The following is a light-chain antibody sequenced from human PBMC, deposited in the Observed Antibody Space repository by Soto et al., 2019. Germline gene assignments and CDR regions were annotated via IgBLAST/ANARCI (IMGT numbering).Light chain of an antibody. CDR1: QSVSYW. Sequence: DIHLTQSPSTLSTSVGARVTITCRASQSVSYWLAWYQQKPGKAPNLLIYDGSTLASGVPPRFSGGGSGTDFTLKISRVEAADVGVYYCMQALQSLTFGKGTRLEI. V-gene: IGKV1-5*01. CDR2: DGS. CDR3: MQALQSLT. J-gene: IGKJ5*01.